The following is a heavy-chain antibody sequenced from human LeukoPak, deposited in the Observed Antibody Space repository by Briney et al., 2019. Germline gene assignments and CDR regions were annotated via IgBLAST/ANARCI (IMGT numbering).Heavy chain of an antibody. CDR2: IYYSGST. D-gene: IGHD3-22*01. J-gene: IGHJ2*01. Sequence: SETLSLTCTVSGGSISSSSYYWGWIRQPPGKGLEWIGSIYYSGSTYYNPSLKSRVTISVDTSKNQVSLRLSSVTAADTAVYYCARHNFHGQVVIVVLPTPDWYLDLWGRGTLVTVSS. CDR1: GGSISSSSYY. V-gene: IGHV4-39*01. CDR3: ARHNFHGQVVIVVLPTPDWYLDL.